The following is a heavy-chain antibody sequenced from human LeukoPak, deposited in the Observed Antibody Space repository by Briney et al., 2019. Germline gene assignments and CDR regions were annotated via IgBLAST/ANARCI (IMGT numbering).Heavy chain of an antibody. J-gene: IGHJ4*02. CDR3: AKFRRTAAAGS. CDR1: GFTFSSYA. D-gene: IGHD6-13*01. V-gene: IGHV3-23*01. CDR2: ISGSGGST. Sequence: GGSLRLSCAASGFTFSSYAMSWVRQAPGKGVEWVSAISGSGGSTYYAGSEKGRFTISRDNSKNTLYLQMNSLRAEDTAVYYCAKFRRTAAAGSWGQGTLVTVSS.